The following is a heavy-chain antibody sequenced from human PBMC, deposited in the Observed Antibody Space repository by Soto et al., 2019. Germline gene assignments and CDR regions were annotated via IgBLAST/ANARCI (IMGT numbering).Heavy chain of an antibody. D-gene: IGHD2-2*01. CDR2: ISAYNGNT. J-gene: IGHJ6*02. CDR3: ASYCSSTSCQRGYYYGMDV. V-gene: IGHV1-18*04. CDR1: GYTFTSYG. Sequence: ASVKVSCKASGYTFTSYGISWVRQAPGQGLEWMGWISAYNGNTNYAQKLQGRVTMTTDTSTSTVYMELRSLRSDDTAVYYCASYCSSTSCQRGYYYGMDVWGQGTTVTVSS.